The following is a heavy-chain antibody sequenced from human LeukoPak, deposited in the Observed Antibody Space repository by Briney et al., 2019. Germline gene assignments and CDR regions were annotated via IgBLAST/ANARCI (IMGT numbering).Heavy chain of an antibody. CDR2: ITSSSTYI. Sequence: GGSLRLSCAASGFTFNNYAMSWVRQAPGKGLEWVSSITSSSTYIYYADSVKGRFTISRDNAKNSLFLQMDSLTAEDTATYYCARDRAGTYYPEYFDYWGQGTLVTVSS. V-gene: IGHV3-21*01. CDR3: ARDRAGTYYPEYFDY. J-gene: IGHJ4*02. CDR1: GFTFNNYA. D-gene: IGHD1-26*01.